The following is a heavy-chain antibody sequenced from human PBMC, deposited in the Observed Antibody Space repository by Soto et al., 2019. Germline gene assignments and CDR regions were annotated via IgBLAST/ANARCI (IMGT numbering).Heavy chain of an antibody. V-gene: IGHV4-4*07. J-gene: IGHJ2*01. CDR2: MFDSGNT. CDR3: ARDHLSWYFDL. Sequence: QVEVQESGPGLVKPSETLSLTCNFSSGSVNNYHLSWIRQPAGGGLEWIGRMFDSGNTKLNPSLQSRVTMSKDGSKNHFSLKLTSVTAADTGVYYCARDHLSWYFDLWGRGTLVTVSS. CDR1: SGSVNNYH.